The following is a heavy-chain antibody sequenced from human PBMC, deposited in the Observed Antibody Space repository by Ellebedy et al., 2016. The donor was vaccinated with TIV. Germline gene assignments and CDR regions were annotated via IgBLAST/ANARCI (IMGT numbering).Heavy chain of an antibody. CDR3: AKKRCSGGSCYSPDAFDI. V-gene: IGHV3-23*01. Sequence: GESLKISCAASGFTFSSYAMSWVRQAPGKGLEWVSAISGSGGSTYYADSVKGRFTISRDNSKNTLYLQMNSLRAEDTAVYYCAKKRCSGGSCYSPDAFDIWGQGTMVTVSS. CDR2: ISGSGGST. D-gene: IGHD2-15*01. CDR1: GFTFSSYA. J-gene: IGHJ3*02.